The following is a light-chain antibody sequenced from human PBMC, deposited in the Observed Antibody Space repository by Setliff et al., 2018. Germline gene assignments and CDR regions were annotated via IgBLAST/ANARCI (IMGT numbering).Light chain of an antibody. CDR1: SSNIGSSY. Sequence: QSALTQPPSVSAAPRQKVTISCSGSSSNIGSSYVSWYQQVPGTAPKLLIYDNNNRPSGIPDRFSGSKSGASGTLGITGLQTGDEAEYYCATWDFSLRGVVFGGGTKVTVL. V-gene: IGLV1-51*01. CDR2: DNN. CDR3: ATWDFSLRGVV. J-gene: IGLJ2*01.